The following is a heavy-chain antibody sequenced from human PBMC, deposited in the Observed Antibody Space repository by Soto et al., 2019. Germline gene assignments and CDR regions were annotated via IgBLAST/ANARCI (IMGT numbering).Heavy chain of an antibody. CDR1: GGSISSAGYY. V-gene: IGHV4-31*03. J-gene: IGHJ6*02. D-gene: IGHD3-22*01. CDR2: IYYSGST. Sequence: PSETLSLTCTVSGGSISSAGYYWRWIRQHPGEGLEWIGYIYYSGSTYYNPSLKSRVTISVDTSKNQFSLKLSSVTAADTAVYYCARDGLDSSGYYPYYYYYGMDVWGQGTTVTVSS. CDR3: ARDGLDSSGYYPYYYYYGMDV.